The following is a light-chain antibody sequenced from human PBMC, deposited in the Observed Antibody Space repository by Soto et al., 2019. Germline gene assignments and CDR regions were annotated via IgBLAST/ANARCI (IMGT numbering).Light chain of an antibody. Sequence: QSALTQPRSVSGSPGQSVTISCTGTSSDVGGYNYVSWYQQHPGKAPKLMIYDVSKRPSGVPDRFSGSNSGNTASPTISGLQAEDEADYYCCSYAGSYTFGVFGTGTKVTVL. CDR1: SSDVGGYNY. V-gene: IGLV2-11*01. J-gene: IGLJ1*01. CDR2: DVS. CDR3: CSYAGSYTFGV.